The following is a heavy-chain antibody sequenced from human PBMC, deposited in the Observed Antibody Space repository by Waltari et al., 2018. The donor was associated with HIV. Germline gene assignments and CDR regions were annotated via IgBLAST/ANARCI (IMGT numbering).Heavy chain of an antibody. V-gene: IGHV1-69*08. J-gene: IGHJ3*02. CDR2: IIPFLDAS. CDR3: ARGGSYYDRGAFDI. Sequence: QVQLVQSGAEVKQPGSSVKVSCKASGGTSSSFSINWVRQPPGQGLQWMGRIIPFLDASTSPQRFQGRVTITADKSTNTAYMELSSLRSEDTALYYCARGGSYYDRGAFDIWGQGTMVTVSS. D-gene: IGHD3-22*01. CDR1: GGTSSSFS.